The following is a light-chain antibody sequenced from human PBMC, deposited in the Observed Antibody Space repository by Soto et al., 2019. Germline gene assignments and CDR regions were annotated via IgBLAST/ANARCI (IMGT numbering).Light chain of an antibody. Sequence: QSVLTQPPSASGSPGQSVTISCTGTSNDVGGYHYVSWYQQHPGKAPKLMIYEVSKRPSGVPDRFSGSKSGNTASLTVSGLQAEDEADYYCNSYSSASSNSLVFGGGTKLTVL. CDR3: NSYSSASSNSLV. V-gene: IGLV2-8*01. J-gene: IGLJ2*01. CDR1: SNDVGGYHY. CDR2: EVS.